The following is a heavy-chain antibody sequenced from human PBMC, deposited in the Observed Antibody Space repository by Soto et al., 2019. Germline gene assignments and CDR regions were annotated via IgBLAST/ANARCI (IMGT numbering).Heavy chain of an antibody. V-gene: IGHV3-30-3*01. CDR1: GFTFSSYA. J-gene: IGHJ2*01. CDR2: ISYDGSNK. CDR3: ARADCSGGSCYSVWYFDL. D-gene: IGHD2-15*01. Sequence: QVQLVESGGGVVQPGRSLRLSCAASGFTFSSYAMHWVRQAPGKGLEWVAVISYDGSNKYYADSVKGRFTISRDNSKNPLYLQMNSLRAEDTAVYYCARADCSGGSCYSVWYFDLWGRGTLVTVSS.